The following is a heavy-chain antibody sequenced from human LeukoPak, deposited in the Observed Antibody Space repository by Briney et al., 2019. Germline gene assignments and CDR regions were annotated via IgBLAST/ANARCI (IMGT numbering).Heavy chain of an antibody. J-gene: IGHJ4*02. Sequence: PGGSPRLSCAASGFTFASYGMSWVRQAPGKGLEWVSGISGSSGTTYYADSVKGRFTISRDNSKNTVYLQMNSLRDEDTAVYYCAKGGSSWFLGDWGQGTLVTVSS. CDR2: ISGSSGTT. CDR3: AKGGSSWFLGD. CDR1: GFTFASYG. V-gene: IGHV3-23*01. D-gene: IGHD6-13*01.